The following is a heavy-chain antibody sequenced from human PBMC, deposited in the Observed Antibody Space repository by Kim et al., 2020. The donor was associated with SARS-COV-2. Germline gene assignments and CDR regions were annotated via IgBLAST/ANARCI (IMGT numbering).Heavy chain of an antibody. CDR1: GGAFSSGYY. J-gene: IGHJ6*02. CDR2: INHSGST. D-gene: IGHD3-10*01. CDR3: ARGRGFGEVLGAV. V-gene: IGHV4-34*01. Sequence: SETLSLTCGVYGGAFSSGYYWGWIRQPPGKGLEWIGEINHSGSTNYNPSLKSRVTISVDTSKKQFSLKLSSVTAADTAVYYCARGRGFGEVLGAVWGPGT.